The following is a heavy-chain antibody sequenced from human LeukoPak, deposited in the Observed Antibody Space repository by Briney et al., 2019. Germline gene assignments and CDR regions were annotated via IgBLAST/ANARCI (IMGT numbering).Heavy chain of an antibody. V-gene: IGHV3-49*04. J-gene: IGHJ4*02. CDR3: TREDFRGVIVGFDY. CDR1: GFTFGDYA. Sequence: PGGSLRLSCTASGFTFGDYAMSWVHQAPGKGLEWVGFIRSKAYGGTTEYAASVKGRFTISRDDSKSIAYLQMNSLKTEDTAVYYCTREDFRGVIVGFDYWGQGTLVTVSS. D-gene: IGHD3-10*01. CDR2: IRSKAYGGTT.